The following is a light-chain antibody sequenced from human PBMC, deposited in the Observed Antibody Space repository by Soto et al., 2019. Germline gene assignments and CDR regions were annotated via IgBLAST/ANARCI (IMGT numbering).Light chain of an antibody. CDR3: SSYSSSTVRYV. CDR2: EGS. CDR1: SSDVGSYDF. J-gene: IGLJ1*01. Sequence: QSVLTQPASVSGSPGQSITMSCTGTSSDVGSYDFVSWYQQHPGKAPKLLIYEGSNRPSGVSARFSGSKSDNTASLTISGLQAADEADYFCSSYSSSTVRYVFGSGTKLTVL. V-gene: IGLV2-14*01.